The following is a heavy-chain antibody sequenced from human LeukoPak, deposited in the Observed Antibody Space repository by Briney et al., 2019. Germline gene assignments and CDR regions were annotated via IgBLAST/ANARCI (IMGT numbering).Heavy chain of an antibody. V-gene: IGHV3-7*01. J-gene: IGHJ4*02. Sequence: PGGSLRLSCAASGFTFSSYWMSWVRQAPGKGLEWVANIKQDGSEKYYVDSVKGRFTISRDNAKNSLYLQMNSLRAEDTAVYYCARAHGSGSYYYFDYWGQGTLVTVSS. CDR2: IKQDGSEK. CDR1: GFTFSSYW. CDR3: ARAHGSGSYYYFDY. D-gene: IGHD1-26*01.